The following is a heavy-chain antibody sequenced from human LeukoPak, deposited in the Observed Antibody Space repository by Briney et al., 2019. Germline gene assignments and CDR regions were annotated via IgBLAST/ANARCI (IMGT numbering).Heavy chain of an antibody. D-gene: IGHD3-3*01. CDR3: AREQDYDFWSGYFDYIDY. CDR2: FDPEDGET. V-gene: IGHV1-24*01. Sequence: ASVKVSCKVSGYTLTELSMHWVRQAPGKGLEWMGGFDPEDGETIYAQKFQGRVTMTRNTSISTAYMELSSLRAEDTAVYYCAREQDYDFWSGYFDYIDYWGQGTLVTVSS. CDR1: GYTLTELS. J-gene: IGHJ4*02.